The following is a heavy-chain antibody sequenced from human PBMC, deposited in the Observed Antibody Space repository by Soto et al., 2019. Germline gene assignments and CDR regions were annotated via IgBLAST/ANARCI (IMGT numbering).Heavy chain of an antibody. CDR2: ISYDGSNK. Sequence: GGSLRLSCAASGFTFSSYAMHWVRQAPGKGLEWVAVISYDGSNKYYADSVKGRFTISRDNSKNTLYLQMNSLRAEDTAVYYCATKRAYREGPPGILDYWGLGTLVTVSS. CDR1: GFTFSSYA. D-gene: IGHD5-18*01. V-gene: IGHV3-30-3*01. J-gene: IGHJ4*02. CDR3: ATKRAYREGPPGILDY.